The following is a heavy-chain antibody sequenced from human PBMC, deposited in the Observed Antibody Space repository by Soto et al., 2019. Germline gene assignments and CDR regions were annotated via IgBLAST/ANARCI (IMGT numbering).Heavy chain of an antibody. CDR2: VNPNSNET. J-gene: IGHJ4*02. D-gene: IGHD5-12*01. Sequence: QVQLVQSGAEVKKPGASVKVSCEASGYTFSSYHISWVRQASGQGLEWMGCVNPNSNETDYAQKFQGRVTMTGNTSIRTAYMELSSLRSDDTAVYYCVRSGRRSGIDYWGQGTLVTVSS. V-gene: IGHV1-8*01. CDR1: GYTFSSYH. CDR3: VRSGRRSGIDY.